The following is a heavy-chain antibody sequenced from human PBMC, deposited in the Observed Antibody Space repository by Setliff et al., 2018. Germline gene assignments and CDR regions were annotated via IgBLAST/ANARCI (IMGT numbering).Heavy chain of an antibody. V-gene: IGHV1-3*01. CDR2: INAANGNT. J-gene: IGHJ1*01. Sequence: ASVKVSCKASGYTFTSYGVHWVRQAPGQRLEWMGWINAANGNTKYSQKFQGRVTITRDTSASTVYMELSSLRYEDTAVYYCARERATIVVEPDQAFFHHWGQGTLVTVSS. D-gene: IGHD2-15*01. CDR3: ARERATIVVEPDQAFFHH. CDR1: GYTFTSYG.